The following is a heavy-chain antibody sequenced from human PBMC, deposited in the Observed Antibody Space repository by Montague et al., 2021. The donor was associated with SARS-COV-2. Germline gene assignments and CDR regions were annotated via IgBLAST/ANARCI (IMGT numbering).Heavy chain of an antibody. Sequence: SETLSLTCTVSGGSISSYYWSWIRQPPGKGLEWIGYIYYSGSTNXNPSLKSRVTISVDTSKNQFSLKLSSVTAADTAVYYCARAAGYNWNYGYNWFGPWGQGTLVTVSS. V-gene: IGHV4-59*01. CDR2: IYYSGST. D-gene: IGHD1-7*01. CDR3: ARAAGYNWNYGYNWFGP. J-gene: IGHJ5*02. CDR1: GGSISSYY.